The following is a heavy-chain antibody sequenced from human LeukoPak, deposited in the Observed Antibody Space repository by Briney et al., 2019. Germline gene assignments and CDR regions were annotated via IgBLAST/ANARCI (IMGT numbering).Heavy chain of an antibody. CDR2: ISNSGGST. Sequence: PGGSLRLSCAASGFTFSSYAMSWVRQPPGRGLEWVSVISNSGGSTFYADSVKGRFTISRDNSKNTLYLQMNSLRAEDTAVYYCAKRASGSGTSLYYFDYWGQGTLVTVSS. D-gene: IGHD3-10*01. CDR3: AKRASGSGTSLYYFDY. J-gene: IGHJ4*02. CDR1: GFTFSSYA. V-gene: IGHV3-23*01.